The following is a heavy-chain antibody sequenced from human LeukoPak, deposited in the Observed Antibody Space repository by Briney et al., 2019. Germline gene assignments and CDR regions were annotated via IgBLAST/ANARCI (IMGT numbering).Heavy chain of an antibody. J-gene: IGHJ6*02. CDR3: ATERAMTNGMDV. Sequence: ASVKVSCKVSGYILTELSMHWVRQAPGKGLEWMGGFDPEDGETIYAQKFQGRVTMTEDTSTDTAYMELSSLRSEDTAVYYCATERAMTNGMDVWGQGTTVTASS. CDR2: FDPEDGET. CDR1: GYILTELS. V-gene: IGHV1-24*01.